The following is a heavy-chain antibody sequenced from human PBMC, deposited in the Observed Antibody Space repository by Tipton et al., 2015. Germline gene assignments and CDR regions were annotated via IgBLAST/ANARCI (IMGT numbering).Heavy chain of an antibody. J-gene: IGHJ6*02. CDR1: GFTFHKYA. CDR2: VSGGGTNT. Sequence: GSLRLSCAVSGFTFHKYAMNWVRQAPGKGLEWVSAVSGGGTNTDYAESVKGRFTISRDNSENTLYLEMNSLRVGDTAVYYCAKSHYGSGSYYHYVMGVWGQGTTVTVSS. CDR3: AKSHYGSGSYYHYVMGV. D-gene: IGHD3-10*01. V-gene: IGHV3-23*01.